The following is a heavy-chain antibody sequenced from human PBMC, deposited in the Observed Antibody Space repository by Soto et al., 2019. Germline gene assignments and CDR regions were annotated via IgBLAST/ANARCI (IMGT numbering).Heavy chain of an antibody. V-gene: IGHV4-34*01. J-gene: IGHJ4*02. D-gene: IGHD3-10*01. CDR2: INQSGGT. CDR1: GGSFSDYY. CDR3: ARGRSITMLRGAPPDY. Sequence: SETLSLTCAVYGGSFSDYYWSWIRQPPGKGLEWIGEINQSGGTHYNPSLKSRVTISVDTSKNQFSLKLSSVTATDTAVYYCARGRSITMLRGAPPDYWGQGTLVTVSS.